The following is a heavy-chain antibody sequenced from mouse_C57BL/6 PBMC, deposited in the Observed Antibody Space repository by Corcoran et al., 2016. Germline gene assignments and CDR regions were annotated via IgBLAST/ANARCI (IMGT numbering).Heavy chain of an antibody. CDR2: IYPGDGDT. Sequence: QVQLQQSGAELVKPGASVKISCKASGYAFSSYWMNWVKQRPGKGLEWIGQIYPGDGDTNYNGKFKVKTTLTADKSSSTAYKQLSSLTSEDSAVYCCSRWDYSNYYFDYWGQGTTLTVSS. CDR1: GYAFSSYW. D-gene: IGHD2-5*01. J-gene: IGHJ2*01. V-gene: IGHV1-80*01. CDR3: SRWDYSNYYFDY.